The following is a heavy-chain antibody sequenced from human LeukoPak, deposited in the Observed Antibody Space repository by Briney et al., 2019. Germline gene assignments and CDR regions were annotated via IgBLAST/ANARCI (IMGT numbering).Heavy chain of an antibody. Sequence: ASVKVSCKASGYTFTTYGISWVRQAPGQGLEWMGWISAYNGNTNYAQKLQGRVTMTTDTSTSTAYMEPRSLRSDDTAVYYCAKEGNDFWSGYAFDIWGQGTMVTVSS. CDR1: GYTFTTYG. CDR2: ISAYNGNT. V-gene: IGHV1-18*01. CDR3: AKEGNDFWSGYAFDI. J-gene: IGHJ3*02. D-gene: IGHD3-3*01.